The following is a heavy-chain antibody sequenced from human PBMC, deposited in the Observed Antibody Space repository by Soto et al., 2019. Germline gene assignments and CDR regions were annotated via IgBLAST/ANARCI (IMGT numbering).Heavy chain of an antibody. Sequence: QVPLVQSGAEVKKPGSSVKVSCKASGGTFSSYSISWVRQAPGQGLEWMGGIIPIFGTPNYAQKFQGRVTITADESTSTAYMELSSLRSEDTAVYYCARGGYCSGGSCWDNWFDPWGQGTLVTVSS. V-gene: IGHV1-69*01. CDR2: IIPIFGTP. CDR3: ARGGYCSGGSCWDNWFDP. CDR1: GGTFSSYS. D-gene: IGHD2-15*01. J-gene: IGHJ5*02.